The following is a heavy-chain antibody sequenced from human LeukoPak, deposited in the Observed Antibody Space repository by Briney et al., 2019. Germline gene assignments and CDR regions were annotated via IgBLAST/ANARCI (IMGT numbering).Heavy chain of an antibody. CDR2: ISGAGDGT. CDR1: EFTFSSYA. V-gene: IGHV3-23*01. CDR3: AKDLGTDSGGYCYFGY. D-gene: IGHD3-22*01. Sequence: GGSVTLSCAASEFTFSSYAMSWVRQAPGKGLGWVSTISGAGDGTYYAESLKGRLTISRDNSKNTLYLEMNSLRAEDTAIYYCAKDLGTDSGGYCYFGYWGQGNLVSASS. J-gene: IGHJ4*02.